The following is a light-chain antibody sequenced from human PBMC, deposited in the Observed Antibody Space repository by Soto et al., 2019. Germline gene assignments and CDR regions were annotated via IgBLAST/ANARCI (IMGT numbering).Light chain of an antibody. Sequence: DVVMTQSPLSLPVTLGQPASISCRSSQSLVYSDGNTYLNWFQQRPGHSPRRLIYKVSNRDSGVPERFSGSGSGTDFTLKISRVEAEDVGVYYCMQGTHPFTFGPGTKVDIK. CDR2: KVS. V-gene: IGKV2-30*01. J-gene: IGKJ3*01. CDR3: MQGTHPFT. CDR1: QSLVYSDGNTY.